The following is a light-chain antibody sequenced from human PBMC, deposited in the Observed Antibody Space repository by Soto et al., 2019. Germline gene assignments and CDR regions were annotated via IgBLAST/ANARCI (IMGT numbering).Light chain of an antibody. V-gene: IGKV3-20*01. Sequence: PGTLCFSPGERPTLSCRASQSISQCFAWHQQKTGQPPRLLIYDASRRATGIPDRFTGSGFGTDFTLPISRLAPEDVAVYYCQQYGGSSRTFGQGTKVDIK. CDR3: QQYGGSSRT. CDR1: QSISQC. J-gene: IGKJ1*01. CDR2: DAS.